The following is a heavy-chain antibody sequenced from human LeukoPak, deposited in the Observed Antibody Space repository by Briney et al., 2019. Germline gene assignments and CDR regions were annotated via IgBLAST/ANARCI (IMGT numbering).Heavy chain of an antibody. V-gene: IGHV3-30*02. CDR2: IRYDGSNK. Sequence: PGGSLRLSCAASGFTFSSYGMHWVRQAPGKGLEWVAFIRYDGSNKYYADSVKGRFTISRDNSKNTLYLQMNSLRPEDTAVYYCAKDFDWLGIDYWGQGTLVTVSS. CDR1: GFTFSSYG. CDR3: AKDFDWLGIDY. J-gene: IGHJ4*02. D-gene: IGHD3-9*01.